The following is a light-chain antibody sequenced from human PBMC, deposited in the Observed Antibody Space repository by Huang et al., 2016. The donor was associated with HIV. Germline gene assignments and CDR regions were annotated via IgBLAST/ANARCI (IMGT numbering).Light chain of an antibody. CDR2: GAS. V-gene: IGKV3-15*01. CDR3: QQNNNWPPLFT. J-gene: IGKJ3*01. CDR1: QSVSSN. Sequence: EIVMTQSPATLSASPGERATLSCRASQSVSSNLAWYQRKPGQAPRLLIYGASTRATGSPARFSGSGAGTEFTLTISSLQSEDFAVYDCQQNNNWPPLFTFGPGTKVDIK.